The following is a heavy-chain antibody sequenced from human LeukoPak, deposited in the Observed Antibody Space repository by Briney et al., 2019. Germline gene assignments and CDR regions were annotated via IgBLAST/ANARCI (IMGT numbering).Heavy chain of an antibody. V-gene: IGHV3-21*01. CDR1: GFTFSSYS. CDR3: AKKIGGNWNDANDY. CDR2: ISSSSSYI. D-gene: IGHD1-1*01. Sequence: GGSLRLSCAASGFTFSSYSMNWVRQAPGKGLEWVSSISSSSSYIYYADSVKGRFTISRDNSKNTLYLQMNSLRAEDTAVYYCAKKIGGNWNDANDYWGQGTLVTVSS. J-gene: IGHJ4*02.